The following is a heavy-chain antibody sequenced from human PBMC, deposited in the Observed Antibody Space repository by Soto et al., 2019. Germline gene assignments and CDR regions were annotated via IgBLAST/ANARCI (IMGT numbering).Heavy chain of an antibody. CDR3: ARDRAMYNWNYGPNSSDYYYYMDV. CDR2: FYYSGST. J-gene: IGHJ6*03. Sequence: PSETLSLTCTVSGGSISSGGYYWSWIRQHPGKGLEWIGYFYYSGSTYYNPSLKSRVTISVDTSKNQFSLKLSSVTAADTAVYYCARDRAMYNWNYGPNSSDYYYYMDVWGKGTTVTVSS. CDR1: GGSISSGGYY. V-gene: IGHV4-31*03. D-gene: IGHD1-7*01.